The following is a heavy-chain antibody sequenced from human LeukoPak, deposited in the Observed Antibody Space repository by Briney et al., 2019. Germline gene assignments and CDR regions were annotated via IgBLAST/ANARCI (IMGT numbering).Heavy chain of an antibody. D-gene: IGHD3-16*01. J-gene: IGHJ6*03. CDR1: GYTFTGYY. V-gene: IGHV1-46*01. Sequence: GASVKVFCKASGYTFTGYYMHWVRQAPGQGLEWMGIINPNGGSTIYAQKFQGRVTLTRDMSTSTVYMDLSSLRSEDTALYFCARGLGWLPGGYYYYYMDVWGKGTTVTVSS. CDR3: ARGLGWLPGGYYYYYMDV. CDR2: INPNGGST.